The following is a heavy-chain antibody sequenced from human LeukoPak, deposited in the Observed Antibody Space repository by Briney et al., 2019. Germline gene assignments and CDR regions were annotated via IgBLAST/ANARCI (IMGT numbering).Heavy chain of an antibody. CDR2: INPNSGGT. V-gene: IGHV1-2*02. CDR1: GYTFTGYY. J-gene: IGHJ5*02. D-gene: IGHD2-15*01. CDR3: AREMDHCSGGSCYVKTENWFDP. Sequence: VASVKVSCKASGYTFTGYYMHWVRQAPGQGLEWMGWINPNSGGTNYAQKFQGRVTMTRDTSISTAYMELSRLRSDDTAVYYCAREMDHCSGGSCYVKTENWFDPWGQGTLVTVSS.